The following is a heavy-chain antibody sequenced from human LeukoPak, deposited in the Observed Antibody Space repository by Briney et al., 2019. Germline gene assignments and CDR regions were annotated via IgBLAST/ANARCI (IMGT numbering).Heavy chain of an antibody. CDR1: GGSVSSGSYY. CDR3: ARHNRGLDV. Sequence: SETLSLTCTVSGGSVSSGSYYWTWIWQPPGKGLEWIGHIYDRGTTNYYPSFKSRVTISVDTSKNQFSLKLRSVTAADTAMYYCARHNRGLDVWGQGTTVTVSS. D-gene: IGHD1-1*01. V-gene: IGHV4-61*01. J-gene: IGHJ6*02. CDR2: IYDRGTT.